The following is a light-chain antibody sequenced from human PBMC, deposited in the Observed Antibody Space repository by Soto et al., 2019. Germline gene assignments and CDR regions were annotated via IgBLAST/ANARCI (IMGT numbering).Light chain of an antibody. J-gene: IGKJ1*01. Sequence: EILLTQSPATLSLSPGEGATLSCRASQSVSSSLLAWYQQQPGQATRLLIYATSRRAPGIPDRFSGSGSGTDFTLTISRLEPEDFALYYCHQFDSSLTFGQGTKVEIK. V-gene: IGKV3-20*01. CDR3: HQFDSSLT. CDR2: ATS. CDR1: QSVSSSL.